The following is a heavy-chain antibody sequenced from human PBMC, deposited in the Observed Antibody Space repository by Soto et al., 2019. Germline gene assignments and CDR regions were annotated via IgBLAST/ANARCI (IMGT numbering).Heavy chain of an antibody. D-gene: IGHD4-4*01. V-gene: IGHV4-59*01. CDR1: GGSISSYY. CDR2: IYYSGST. J-gene: IGHJ5*02. Sequence: SETLSLTCTVSGGSISSYYWSWIRQPPGKGLEWIGYIYYSGSTNYNPSLKSRVTISVDTSKNQFSLKLSSVTAADTAVYYCARAVMTAGYDWFDPWGQGTLVTVSS. CDR3: ARAVMTAGYDWFDP.